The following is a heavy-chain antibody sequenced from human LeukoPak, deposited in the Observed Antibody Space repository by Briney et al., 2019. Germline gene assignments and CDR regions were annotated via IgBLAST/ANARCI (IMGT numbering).Heavy chain of an antibody. CDR1: GGSISSGDYY. D-gene: IGHD5-24*01. J-gene: IGHJ4*02. CDR2: IYYSGST. Sequence: PSETLSLTCTVSGGSISSGDYYWGWIPQPPGKGLEWIGYIYYSGSTYYNPSLKSRVTISVDTSKNQFSLKLSSVTAADTAVYYCARANRDGYNPFDYWGQGTLVTVSS. V-gene: IGHV4-30-4*01. CDR3: ARANRDGYNPFDY.